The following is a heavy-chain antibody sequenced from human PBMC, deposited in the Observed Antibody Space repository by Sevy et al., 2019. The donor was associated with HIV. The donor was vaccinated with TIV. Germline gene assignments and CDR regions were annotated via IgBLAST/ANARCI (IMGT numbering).Heavy chain of an antibody. CDR1: GGSFSGYY. J-gene: IGHJ4*02. CDR3: ARQDEYNWNSGYFDY. Sequence: SEILSLTCAVYGGSFSGYYWSWIRQPPGKGLEWIGEINHSGSTNYNPSLKSRVTISVDTSKNQFSLKLSSVTAADTAVYYCARQDEYNWNSGYFDYWGQGTLVTVSS. D-gene: IGHD1-7*01. CDR2: INHSGST. V-gene: IGHV4-34*01.